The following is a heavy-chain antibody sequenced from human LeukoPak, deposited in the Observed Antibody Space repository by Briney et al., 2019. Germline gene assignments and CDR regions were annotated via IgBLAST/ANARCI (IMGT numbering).Heavy chain of an antibody. CDR2: IGGDGERK. V-gene: IGHV3-7*03. D-gene: IGHD3-9*01. Sequence: QPGGSLRLSCSASGLSFSTYWMTWVRQAPGKGLEWLANIGGDGERKFYVDSVKGRFTISRDNAENTLYLQMNSLRAEDMALYYCAKGPDYDILTPIDYWGQGTLVTVSS. CDR3: AKGPDYDILTPIDY. J-gene: IGHJ4*02. CDR1: GLSFSTYW.